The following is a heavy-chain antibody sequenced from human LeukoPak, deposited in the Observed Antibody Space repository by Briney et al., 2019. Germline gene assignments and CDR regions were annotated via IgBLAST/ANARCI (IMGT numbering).Heavy chain of an antibody. D-gene: IGHD1-26*01. CDR3: ARGYSGSYYGFED. J-gene: IGHJ4*02. CDR2: INTNTGNP. CDR1: GYSFTRFG. V-gene: IGHV7-4-1*02. Sequence: VASVKVSCKASGYSFTRFGMNWVRQAPGQGLEWMGWINTNTGNPTYAQGFTGRFVFSMDTSVSTAYLQISSLRAEDTALYYCARGYSGSYYGFEDWGQGTLVTVSS.